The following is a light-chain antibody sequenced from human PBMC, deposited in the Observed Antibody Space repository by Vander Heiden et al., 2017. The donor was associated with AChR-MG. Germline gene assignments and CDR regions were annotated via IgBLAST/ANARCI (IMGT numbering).Light chain of an antibody. CDR3: QQYKTFSRT. CDR2: DAS. Sequence: DIQMTQSPSTLPASVGDSVTITCRASQSINYLLAWYQQNPGKAPKLLISDASNLERGVPSRFSGSGSETEFTLTISRLQPDDFATYYCQQYKTFSRTFGHGTKVAFK. CDR1: QSINYL. V-gene: IGKV1-5*01. J-gene: IGKJ1*01.